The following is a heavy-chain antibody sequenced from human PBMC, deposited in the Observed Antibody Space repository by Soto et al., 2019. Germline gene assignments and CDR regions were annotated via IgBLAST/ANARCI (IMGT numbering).Heavy chain of an antibody. J-gene: IGHJ4*02. D-gene: IGHD6-13*01. CDR1: GFTFSSYA. CDR2: ISGSGDST. Sequence: EVQLLDSGGGLVQPGGSLRLSCAASGFTFSSYAMNWVRQAPGKGLEWVSVISGSGDSTYYADSVKGLCTISRDNSKNTLYLHINTLRTAGTAVYYCTSRGPGTDFDYGGQGTLVTVSS. V-gene: IGHV3-23*01. CDR3: TSRGPGTDFDY.